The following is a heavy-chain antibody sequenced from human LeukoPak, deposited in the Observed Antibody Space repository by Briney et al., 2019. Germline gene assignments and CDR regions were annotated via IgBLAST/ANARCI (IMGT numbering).Heavy chain of an antibody. D-gene: IGHD3-10*01. J-gene: IGHJ4*02. CDR2: IYESGTT. V-gene: IGHV4-4*02. CDR3: ARRYGSGSYYYFDY. CDR1: GDSISSTNKW. Sequence: SGTLSLTCAVSGDSISSTNKWWTWVRQSPEKGLEWIGEIYESGTTNYNPSLKSRITISRDKSNNQFSLKVNSVTAADTAIYYCARRYGSGSYYYFDYWGQGTLVTVSS.